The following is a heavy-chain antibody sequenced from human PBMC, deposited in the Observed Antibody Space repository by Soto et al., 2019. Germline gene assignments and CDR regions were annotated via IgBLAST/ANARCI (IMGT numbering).Heavy chain of an antibody. CDR3: ARGWPESSSSHHNWFDP. V-gene: IGHV6-1*01. CDR1: GDSVSSNSAA. Sequence: SQTLSLTCAISGDSVSSNSAAWNWIRQSPSRGLEWLGRTYYRSKWYNDYAVSVKSRITINPDTSKNQFSLQLNSVTPEDTAVYYCARGWPESSSSHHNWFDPWGQGTLVTVSS. CDR2: TYYRSKWYN. D-gene: IGHD6-6*01. J-gene: IGHJ5*02.